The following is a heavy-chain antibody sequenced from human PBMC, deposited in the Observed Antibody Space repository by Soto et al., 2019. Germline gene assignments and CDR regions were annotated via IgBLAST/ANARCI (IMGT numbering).Heavy chain of an antibody. Sequence: QVQLVQSGAEVKKPGSSVKVSCKASGGTFSSYAITWVRQAPGQGLEWMGGIIPIFGTANYAQKFQARVRITADESPSTAYLGLSRLRSEDTAVYYCARDRGPSSGYYPYWFDPWGQGTLVTVSS. V-gene: IGHV1-69*12. J-gene: IGHJ5*02. D-gene: IGHD3-22*01. CDR2: IIPIFGTA. CDR3: ARDRGPSSGYYPYWFDP. CDR1: GGTFSSYA.